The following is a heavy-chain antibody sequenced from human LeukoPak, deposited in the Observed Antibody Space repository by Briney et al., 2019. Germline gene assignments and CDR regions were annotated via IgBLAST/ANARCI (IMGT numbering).Heavy chain of an antibody. CDR3: AKADLVVPAAIGAFDI. D-gene: IGHD2-2*01. CDR2: ISCDGSNK. Sequence: SGGSLRLSCAASGFTFSSYNMNWVRQAPGKGLEWVAVISCDGSNKYYADSVKGRFTISRDNSKNTLYLQMNSLRAEDTAVYYCAKADLVVPAAIGAFDIWAKGQWSPSLQ. CDR1: GFTFSSYN. J-gene: IGHJ3*02. V-gene: IGHV3-30*18.